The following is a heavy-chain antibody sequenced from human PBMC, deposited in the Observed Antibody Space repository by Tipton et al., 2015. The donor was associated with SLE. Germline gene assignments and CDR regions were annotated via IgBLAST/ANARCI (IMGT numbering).Heavy chain of an antibody. CDR1: GYTFTSYG. J-gene: IGHJ5*02. CDR2: INPNSGGT. D-gene: IGHD6-19*01. V-gene: IGHV1-2*02. Sequence: QLVQSGPEVKKPGASVKVSCKASGYTFTSYGISWVRQAPGQGLEWMGWINPNSGGTNYAQKFQGRVTMTRDTSISTAYMELSRLRSDDTAVYYCARDPSSGWYWFDPWGQGTLVTVSS. CDR3: ARDPSSGWYWFDP.